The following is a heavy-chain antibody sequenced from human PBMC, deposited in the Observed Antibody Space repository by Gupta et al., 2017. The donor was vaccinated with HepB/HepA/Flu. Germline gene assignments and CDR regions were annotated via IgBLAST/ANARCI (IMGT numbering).Heavy chain of an antibody. J-gene: IGHJ6*02. V-gene: IGHV4-34*01. Sequence: QVQLQQWGAGLLKPSETLSLTCAVYGGSFSGYYWNWIRQPPGKGLEWIGEINHSGSTNYNPSLKSRVTISVDTSKNQFSLKLSSVTAADSAVYYCSRVYYYASGSFYYYYNGMDVWGQGTTVTVSS. CDR2: INHSGST. D-gene: IGHD3-10*01. CDR3: SRVYYYASGSFYYYYNGMDV. CDR1: GGSFSGYY.